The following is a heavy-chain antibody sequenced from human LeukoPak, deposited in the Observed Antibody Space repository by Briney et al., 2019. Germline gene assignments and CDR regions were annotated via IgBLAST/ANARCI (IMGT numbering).Heavy chain of an antibody. CDR3: ARGTGGGAATSTYYFDY. CDR1: GGSFSGYY. J-gene: IGHJ4*02. CDR2: INHSGST. D-gene: IGHD5-12*01. V-gene: IGHV4-34*01. Sequence: PSETLSLTCAVYGGSFSGYYWSWIRQPPGKGLEWIGEINHSGSTNYNPSLKSRVTISVDTSKNQFSLKLSSMTAADTAVYYCARGTGGGAATSTYYFDYWGQGTLVTVSS.